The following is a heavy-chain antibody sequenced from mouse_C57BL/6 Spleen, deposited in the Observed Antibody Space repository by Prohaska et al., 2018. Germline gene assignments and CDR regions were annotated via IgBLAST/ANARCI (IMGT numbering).Heavy chain of an antibody. CDR2: IDPETGGT. D-gene: IGHD1-1*01. Sequence: VKQTPVHGLEWIGAIDPETGGTAYNQKFKGKAILTADKSSSTAYMELRSLTSEDSAVYYCTRDYGSSSHWYFDVWGTGTTVTVSS. J-gene: IGHJ1*03. CDR3: TRDYGSSSHWYFDV. V-gene: IGHV1-15*01.